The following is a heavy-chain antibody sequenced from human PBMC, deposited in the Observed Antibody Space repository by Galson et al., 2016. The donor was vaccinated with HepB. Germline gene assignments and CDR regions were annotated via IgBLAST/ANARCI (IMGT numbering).Heavy chain of an antibody. V-gene: IGHV4-4*02. J-gene: IGHJ3*02. Sequence: SETLSLTCAVSGGSISSYDWWNWVRQAPGKGLEWIGEIYHGGRTIYNPSLKSRVTMSLDKSKNQFSLILSSVTAADTAIYYCATSEGLAGTDAFDIWGQGTMVTVSS. CDR1: GGSISSYDW. CDR3: ATSEGLAGTDAFDI. D-gene: IGHD6-19*01. CDR2: IYHGGRT.